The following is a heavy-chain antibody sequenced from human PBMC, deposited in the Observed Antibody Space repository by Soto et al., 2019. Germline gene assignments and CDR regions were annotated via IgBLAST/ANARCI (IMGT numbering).Heavy chain of an antibody. CDR3: ARVPDY. V-gene: IGHV4-30-2*01. Sequence: QLQLQESGSGLVKPSQTLSLNCAVSGGSISSGGYSWSWIRQPPGKGLEWIGYMYHSGSTYYNPSLKSRVTISIDRSKNQFSLKLSSVTAADTAVYYGARVPDYWGQGILVTVSS. CDR2: MYHSGST. D-gene: IGHD2-2*01. J-gene: IGHJ4*02. CDR1: GGSISSGGYS.